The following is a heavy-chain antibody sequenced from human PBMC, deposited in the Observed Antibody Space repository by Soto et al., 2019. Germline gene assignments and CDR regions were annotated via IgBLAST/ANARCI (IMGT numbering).Heavy chain of an antibody. D-gene: IGHD2-2*01. J-gene: IGHJ6*02. CDR1: GGSISSSY. Sequence: QVQLQKSGPGLVKPSETLSLTCTVSGGSISSSYWSWVRQPAGKGLECIGRIYTSGSTSYNPSLKSRVTMSVDTSKNQFSLKLSSVTAADTAVYYCARDVYGSSTSGYYYYGMDVWGQGTTVTVSS. CDR3: ARDVYGSSTSGYYYYGMDV. V-gene: IGHV4-4*07. CDR2: IYTSGST.